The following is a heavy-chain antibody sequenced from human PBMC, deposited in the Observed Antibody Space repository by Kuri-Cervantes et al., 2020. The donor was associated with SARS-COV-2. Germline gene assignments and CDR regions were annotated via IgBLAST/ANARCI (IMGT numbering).Heavy chain of an antibody. D-gene: IGHD2-21*01. CDR1: GDSLSSSSYY. V-gene: IGHV4-39*07. J-gene: IGHJ4*02. CDR2: IYYSGST. CDR3: ARLPFCGGDCYYFDY. Sequence: SETLSLTCTVSGDSLSSSSYYWGWIRQPPGKGLEWIGNIYYSGSTYYNPSLKSRVTISLDTSNNQFSLNLSSVTAADTAVYYCARLPFCGGDCYYFDYWSQGTLVTVSS.